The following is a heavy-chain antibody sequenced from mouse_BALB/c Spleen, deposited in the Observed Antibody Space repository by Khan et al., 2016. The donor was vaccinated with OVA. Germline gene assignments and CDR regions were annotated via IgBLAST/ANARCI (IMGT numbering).Heavy chain of an antibody. D-gene: IGHD1-1*01. CDR1: GISITSGNYR. CDR2: IYYSGTV. Sequence: EVQLQQSGPGLVKPSQTVSLTYTVTGISITSGNYRWSWIRQFPGNKLEWIGNIYYSGTVTYNPSLTSRTTITRETSKNQFFLEMNSLTAEDTATYDCARDYGSLYWYFDVWGAGTTVTVAS. V-gene: IGHV3-5*02. CDR3: ARDYGSLYWYFDV. J-gene: IGHJ1*01.